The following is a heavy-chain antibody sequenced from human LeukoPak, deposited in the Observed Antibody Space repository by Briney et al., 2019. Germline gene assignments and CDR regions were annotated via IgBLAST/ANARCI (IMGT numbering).Heavy chain of an antibody. D-gene: IGHD1-26*01. J-gene: IGHJ3*02. CDR3: ARGKIVGEFLAAFDI. V-gene: IGHV1-2*02. CDR2: INPNSGGT. Sequence: GASVKVSCKASGYTFTGYYMHWVRQAPGQGLEWMGWINPNSGGTNYAQKFQGRVTMTRDTSISTAYMELSRLRSDDTAVYYCARGKIVGEFLAAFDIWGQGTMVTVSS. CDR1: GYTFTGYY.